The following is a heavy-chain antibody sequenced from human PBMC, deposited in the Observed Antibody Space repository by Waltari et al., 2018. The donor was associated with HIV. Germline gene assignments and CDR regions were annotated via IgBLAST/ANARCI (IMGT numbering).Heavy chain of an antibody. D-gene: IGHD2-2*01. Sequence: QVQLQQWGAGLFKPSATLSLTCAVYGASFSGYYWTWIRQPPGKGLEWIGEINHRGSTNYNPSLKSRVTISVDTSKNQFSLKLSSVTAADTAVYYCARGSIVLVPAATNYFDYWGQGTLVTVSS. CDR2: INHRGST. V-gene: IGHV4-34*01. J-gene: IGHJ4*02. CDR3: ARGSIVLVPAATNYFDY. CDR1: GASFSGYY.